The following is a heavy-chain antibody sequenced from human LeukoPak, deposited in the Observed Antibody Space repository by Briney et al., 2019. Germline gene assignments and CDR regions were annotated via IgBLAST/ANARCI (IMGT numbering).Heavy chain of an antibody. CDR1: GFTFSSYG. J-gene: IGHJ5*02. CDR2: ISNSGGST. CDR3: AKGSYNWNDDWFDP. D-gene: IGHD1-1*01. V-gene: IGHV3-23*01. Sequence: GGSLRLSCAASGFTFSSYGMSWVRQAPGKGLEWVSSISNSGGSTYHADSVKGRFTISRDNSKNTLYLQMNSLRAEDTAVYYCAKGSYNWNDDWFDPWGQGTLVTVSS.